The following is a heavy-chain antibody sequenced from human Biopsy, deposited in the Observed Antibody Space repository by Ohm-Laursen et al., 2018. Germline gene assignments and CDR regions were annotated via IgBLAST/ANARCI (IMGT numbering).Heavy chain of an antibody. V-gene: IGHV4-59*11. CDR3: ARGSNDFGGLYFPR. J-gene: IGHJ4*02. Sequence: GTLSLTCTVSGGSFTGHYWTWVRQPPGKGLEWIGHISHTGYTSYKSSLKSRVTISLDTSRKHFSLRLSSLTAADTAVYYCARGSNDFGGLYFPRWGQGTLLTVSS. CDR1: GGSFTGHY. D-gene: IGHD4-23*01. CDR2: ISHTGYT.